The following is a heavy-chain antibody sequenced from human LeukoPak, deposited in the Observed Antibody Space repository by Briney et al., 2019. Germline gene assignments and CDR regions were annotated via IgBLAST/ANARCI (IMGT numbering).Heavy chain of an antibody. V-gene: IGHV3-23*01. CDR3: AKDRGNYYDSSGYSF. J-gene: IGHJ4*02. D-gene: IGHD3-22*01. Sequence: PGGSLRLSCAASGFTFSRYAMSWVRQAPGKGLEWVSAISGSGGSTYYADSVKGRFTISRDNSKNTLYLQMNSLRAEDTAVYYCAKDRGNYYDSSGYSFWGQGTLVTVSS. CDR1: GFTFSRYA. CDR2: ISGSGGST.